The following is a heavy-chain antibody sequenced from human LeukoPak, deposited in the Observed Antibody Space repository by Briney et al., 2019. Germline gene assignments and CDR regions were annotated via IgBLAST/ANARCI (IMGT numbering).Heavy chain of an antibody. CDR1: GYSISSGYY. CDR3: ARRRGGSYEPFDY. CDR2: IYHSGST. Sequence: SETLSLTCAVSGYSISSGYYWGWIRQPPGKGLEWIGSIYHSGSTYYNPSLKSRVTISVDTSKNQFSLKLSSVTAADTAVYYCARRRGGSYEPFDYWGQGTLVTVSS. D-gene: IGHD1-26*01. J-gene: IGHJ4*02. V-gene: IGHV4-38-2*01.